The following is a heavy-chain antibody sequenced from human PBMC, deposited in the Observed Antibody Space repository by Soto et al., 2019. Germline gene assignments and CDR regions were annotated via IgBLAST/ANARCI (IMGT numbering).Heavy chain of an antibody. J-gene: IGHJ6*03. Sequence: VQLVESGGGLVQPGGSLRLSCAASGFTFSSYSMNWVRQAPGKGLEWVSSISSSSSYIYYADSVKGRFTISRDNAKNSLYLQMNSLRAEDTAVYYCARVVPAAPLYYYYYMDVWGKGTTVTVSS. CDR2: ISSSSSYI. V-gene: IGHV3-21*01. CDR1: GFTFSSYS. CDR3: ARVVPAAPLYYYYYMDV. D-gene: IGHD2-2*01.